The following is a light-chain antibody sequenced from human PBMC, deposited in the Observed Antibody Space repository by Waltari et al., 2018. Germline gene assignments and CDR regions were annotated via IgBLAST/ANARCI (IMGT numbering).Light chain of an antibody. CDR1: QRLTRST. Sequence: DIVMTQSPATLSLSPGESATLSCRASQRLTRSTFAWFQQKPGQPPRLLIYGTSPRAAGIPDRFSGSGSGTDFSLTISGLQPEDFATYYCQQYDYWPWTFGQGTRVE. CDR3: QQYDYWPWT. J-gene: IGKJ1*01. CDR2: GTS. V-gene: IGKV3D-15*01.